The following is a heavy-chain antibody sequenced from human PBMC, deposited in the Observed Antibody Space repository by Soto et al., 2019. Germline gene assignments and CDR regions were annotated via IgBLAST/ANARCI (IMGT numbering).Heavy chain of an antibody. Sequence: PGGSLRLSCAVSGVRFSSFAMSWVRQAPGKGLEWVSAIRGSGDGTSYIASVAGRFSISRDNSKNTLYLQMNRLRAEDTAVYFCAKHVSWEWDQDWFHSWGQGT. J-gene: IGHJ5*01. V-gene: IGHV3-23*01. CDR3: AKHVSWEWDQDWFHS. D-gene: IGHD1-26*01. CDR1: GVRFSSFA. CDR2: IRGSGDGT.